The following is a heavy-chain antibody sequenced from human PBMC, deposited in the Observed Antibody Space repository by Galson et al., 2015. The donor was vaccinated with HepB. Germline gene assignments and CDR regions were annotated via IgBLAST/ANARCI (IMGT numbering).Heavy chain of an antibody. CDR2: IDPSDSHT. Sequence: QSGAEVKKPGESLRISCETSGYSFTRYWITWVRQMPGKGLEWMGRIDPSDSHTNYSPSFEGHVAISADKSLNTAFLQWSSLKASDTAIYYCARQTIEHTGSRDHWTPDYWGQGTLVTVSS. CDR1: GYSFTRYW. D-gene: IGHD1-26*01. J-gene: IGHJ4*02. CDR3: ARQTIEHTGSRDHWTPDY. V-gene: IGHV5-10-1*01.